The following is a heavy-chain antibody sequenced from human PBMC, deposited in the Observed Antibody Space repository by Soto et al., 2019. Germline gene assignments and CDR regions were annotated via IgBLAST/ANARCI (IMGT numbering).Heavy chain of an antibody. J-gene: IGHJ4*02. CDR2: IYYSGRT. V-gene: IGHV4-59*01. CDR3: ARVGGDDFGDSGGFDY. D-gene: IGHD4-17*01. Sequence: SETLSLTCTVSGGSIRDYFWTWIRQPPGKGLEWIGYIYYSGRTNYNPPLKSRVSISVDTSKNHFSLQLRSVTAADTAVYYCARVGGDDFGDSGGFDYWGQGTLVTVSS. CDR1: GGSIRDYF.